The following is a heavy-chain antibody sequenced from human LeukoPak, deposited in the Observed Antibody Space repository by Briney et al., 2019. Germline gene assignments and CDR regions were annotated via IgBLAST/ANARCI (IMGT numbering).Heavy chain of an antibody. CDR1: GYTFSSYG. CDR2: ISYDGSNK. D-gene: IGHD1-26*01. V-gene: IGHV3-30*18. J-gene: IGHJ4*02. CDR3: AKDRRELLYYFDY. Sequence: PGGSLRLSCAASGYTFSSYGMHWVRQAPGKGLEWVAVISYDGSNKYYADSVKGRFTISRDNSKNTLYLQMNSLRAEDTAVYYCAKDRRELLYYFDYRGQGTLVTVSS.